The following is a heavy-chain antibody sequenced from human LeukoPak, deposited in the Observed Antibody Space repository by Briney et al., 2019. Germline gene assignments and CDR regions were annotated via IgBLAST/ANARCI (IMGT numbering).Heavy chain of an antibody. V-gene: IGHV3-23*01. CDR1: GFTFRNYA. CDR2: VSGADGTT. D-gene: IGHD5-24*01. Sequence: PGGSLRLSCAASGFTFRNYAMTWVRQAPGKGLEWVSGVSGADGTTYYADSVKGRFTISRDNSKSTLYLQMNNLRAEDTAVYYCATRDGTGGWGQGTLVTVSS. J-gene: IGHJ4*02. CDR3: ATRDGTGG.